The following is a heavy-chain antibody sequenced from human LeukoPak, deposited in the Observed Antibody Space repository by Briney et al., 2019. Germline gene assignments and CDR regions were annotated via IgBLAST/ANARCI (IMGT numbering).Heavy chain of an antibody. CDR2: ISDSGGST. Sequence: GGSLRLSCAASGLTFSTYVMSWVRQAPGKGLEWVSDISDSGGSTDYADSVKGRFTISRDNSKNTLYLQMNSLRAEDTAVYYCAREHSGGGNAFDIWGQGTMVTVSS. CDR3: AREHSGGGNAFDI. D-gene: IGHD4-23*01. CDR1: GLTFSTYV. J-gene: IGHJ3*02. V-gene: IGHV3-23*01.